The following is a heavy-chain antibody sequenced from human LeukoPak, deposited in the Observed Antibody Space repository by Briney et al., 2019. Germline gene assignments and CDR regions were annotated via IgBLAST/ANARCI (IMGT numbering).Heavy chain of an antibody. CDR2: ISASGGST. CDR1: GFTFSTYA. Sequence: PGGSLRLSCVASGFTFSTYAMSWVRQAPGMGLEWVSGISASGGSTYYADSVKGRFTISRDNSKSTLYLQMNTLRAEDTAVYYCAKRIAAVGPYFDYWGQGTLVTVSS. J-gene: IGHJ4*02. V-gene: IGHV3-23*01. CDR3: AKRIAAVGPYFDY. D-gene: IGHD6-13*01.